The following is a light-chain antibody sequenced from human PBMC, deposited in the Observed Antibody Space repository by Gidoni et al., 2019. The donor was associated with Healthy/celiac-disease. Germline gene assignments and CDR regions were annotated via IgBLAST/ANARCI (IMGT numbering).Light chain of an antibody. CDR1: QSVSSSY. J-gene: IGKJ1*01. Sequence: ELVLTQSPGTLSLSPGERATLSCRASQSVSSSYLAWYQQKPGQAPRLLIYGASSRATGIPDRCSGSGSVTDFTLTISRLGPEDFAVYYCQQYGSSRWTFGQGTKVEIK. CDR3: QQYGSSRWT. CDR2: GAS. V-gene: IGKV3-20*01.